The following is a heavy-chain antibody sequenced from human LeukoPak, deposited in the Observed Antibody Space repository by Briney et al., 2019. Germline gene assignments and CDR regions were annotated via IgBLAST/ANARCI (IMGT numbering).Heavy chain of an antibody. CDR1: GFTFSSYV. CDR2: IYSGGST. D-gene: IGHD3-16*01. Sequence: GGSLRLSCAASGFTFSSYVMSWVRQAPGKGLEWVSLIYSGGSTYYADSVKGRFTISRDNSKNTLYLQMNSLRAEDTAVYYCARADYDHLPFDYWGQGTLVTVSS. V-gene: IGHV3-53*01. J-gene: IGHJ4*02. CDR3: ARADYDHLPFDY.